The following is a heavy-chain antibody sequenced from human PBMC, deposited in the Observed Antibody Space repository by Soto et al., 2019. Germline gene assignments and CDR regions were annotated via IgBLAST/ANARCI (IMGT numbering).Heavy chain of an antibody. CDR3: ARDLRSYYRPSPPTRGMDV. Sequence: ASVKVSCKASGGTFSSYAISWVRQAPGQGLEWMGGIIPIFGTANYAQKFQGRVTITADESTSTAYMELSSLRSEDTAVYYCARDLRSYYRPSPPTRGMDVWGQGTTVTVSS. D-gene: IGHD3-10*01. CDR2: IIPIFGTA. J-gene: IGHJ6*02. V-gene: IGHV1-69*13. CDR1: GGTFSSYA.